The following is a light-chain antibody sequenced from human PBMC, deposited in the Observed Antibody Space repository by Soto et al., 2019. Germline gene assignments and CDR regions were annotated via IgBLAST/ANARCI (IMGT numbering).Light chain of an antibody. J-gene: IGKJ1*01. Sequence: DIQMTQSPSTLSASVGDRVSVTCRASHSISRQWAWYQQKPGKAPNLLIYQASNLETGVPSRFSGSGSGTEFALTVSSLQSDDLATYYCLQYQSYWTFGQGTKVEVK. CDR3: LQYQSYWT. CDR1: HSISRQ. V-gene: IGKV1-5*03. CDR2: QAS.